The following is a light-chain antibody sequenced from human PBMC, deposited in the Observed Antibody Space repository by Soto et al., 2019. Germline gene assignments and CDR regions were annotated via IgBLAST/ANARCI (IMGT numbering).Light chain of an antibody. CDR2: SNN. CDR1: RSNIGSNT. CDR3: ATWEESLNGHVV. V-gene: IGLV1-44*01. J-gene: IGLJ2*01. Sequence: QSVLTQPPSESGTPGQRVTISCSGIRSNIGSNTVNWYQQLPGTAPKFLNYSNNQRPSGVPKRFSGSKSGTSASLAIGGRQSEYEAEYYCATWEESLNGHVVFGGGTKLTVL.